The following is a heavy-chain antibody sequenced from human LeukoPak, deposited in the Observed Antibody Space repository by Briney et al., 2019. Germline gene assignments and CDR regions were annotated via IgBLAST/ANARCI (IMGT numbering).Heavy chain of an antibody. Sequence: SETLSLTCTVSGGSISSSSYYWGWIRQPPGKGLEWIGSIYYSGSTYYNPSLKSRVTISIDTSKNQFSLKLTSVTAADTAVYYCARHDRYSGSNCDYWGQGTLVTVPS. CDR3: ARHDRYSGSNCDY. CDR2: IYYSGST. V-gene: IGHV4-39*01. J-gene: IGHJ4*02. D-gene: IGHD1-26*01. CDR1: GGSISSSSYY.